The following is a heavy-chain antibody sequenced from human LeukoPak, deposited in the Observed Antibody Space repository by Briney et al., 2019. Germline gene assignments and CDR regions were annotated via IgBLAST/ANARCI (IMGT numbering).Heavy chain of an antibody. J-gene: IGHJ6*02. D-gene: IGHD2-2*01. CDR3: ASDYCSSTSCYHPYYYYGMDV. CDR2: TKEDGTEE. CDR1: GFTFTSSW. Sequence: GGSLRLSCAASGFTFTSSWMTWVRQAPGKGLEWVAHTKEDGTEEYYIVSVKGRFSISRDNAKNTLYLQMSSVRAEDTAVYYCASDYCSSTSCYHPYYYYGMDVWGQGTTVTVSS. V-gene: IGHV3-7*05.